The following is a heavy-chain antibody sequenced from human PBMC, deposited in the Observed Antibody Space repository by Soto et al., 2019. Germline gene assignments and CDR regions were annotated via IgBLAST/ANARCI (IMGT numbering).Heavy chain of an antibody. Sequence: GRSLRLSCAASGFTFSSYAMSWVRQAPGKGLEWVSAISGSGGSTYYADSVKGRFTISRDNSKNTLYLQMNSLRAEDTAVYYCAHNGYYMYFDYWGQGTLVTVSS. CDR2: ISGSGGST. J-gene: IGHJ4*02. CDR3: AHNGYYMYFDY. CDR1: GFTFSSYA. D-gene: IGHD3-3*01. V-gene: IGHV3-23*01.